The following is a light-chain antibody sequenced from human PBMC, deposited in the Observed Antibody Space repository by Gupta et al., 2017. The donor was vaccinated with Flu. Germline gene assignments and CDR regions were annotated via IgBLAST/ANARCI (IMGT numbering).Light chain of an antibody. CDR3: QQCNTWPPVT. V-gene: IGKV3-15*01. Sequence: EIVMTQSPATLSVSPGERATLSCRASQSVSSNLAWYQQKPGQAPRLLIYGASTRATGIPARFSGSGSGTEFTLTISSLQSEDFAVYYCQQCNTWPPVTFGGGTKVEI. CDR2: GAS. J-gene: IGKJ4*01. CDR1: QSVSSN.